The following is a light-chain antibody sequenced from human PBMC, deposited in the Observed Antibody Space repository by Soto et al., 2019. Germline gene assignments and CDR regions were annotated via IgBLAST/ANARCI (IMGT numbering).Light chain of an antibody. CDR1: SSDVGGYDY. CDR2: EVT. CDR3: SSYAGSNTLV. J-gene: IGLJ1*01. Sequence: QSALTQPASVSGSPGQSITISCTGSSSDVGGYDYVSWYQQHPGKAPKLMIYEVTKRPSGVPARFSGSKSGNTASLTVSGLQAEDEADYYCSSYAGSNTLVFGTGTKLTVL. V-gene: IGLV2-8*01.